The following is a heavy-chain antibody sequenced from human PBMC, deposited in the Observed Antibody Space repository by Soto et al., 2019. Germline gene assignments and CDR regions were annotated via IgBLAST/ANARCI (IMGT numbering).Heavy chain of an antibody. D-gene: IGHD7-27*01. J-gene: IGHJ4*02. V-gene: IGHV4-34*01. CDR3: ARGRLGIDY. Sequence: QVQLQQWGAGLLKPSETLSLTCAVYGGSFSGYYWSWIRQLPGKGLEWSGEINHIGSTNYNPSLKSRDTISVDTAKNQFSLKLSSVTAADTAVYYCARGRLGIDYWGQGTLVTVSS. CDR1: GGSFSGYY. CDR2: INHIGST.